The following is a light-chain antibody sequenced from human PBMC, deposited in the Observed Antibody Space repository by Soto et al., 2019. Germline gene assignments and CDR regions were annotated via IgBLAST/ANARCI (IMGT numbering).Light chain of an antibody. CDR2: GAS. CDR3: QQYGSSPFT. CDR1: QSVSSGY. V-gene: IGKV3-20*01. J-gene: IGKJ2*01. Sequence: ESVLTQSPGTLSLSPGERATLSSRASQSVSSGYLAWYQHKPGQAPRLLIYGASSRATGIPDRFSGSGSATDFTLTISRLEPEDFAVYYCQQYGSSPFTFGQGTRLEIK.